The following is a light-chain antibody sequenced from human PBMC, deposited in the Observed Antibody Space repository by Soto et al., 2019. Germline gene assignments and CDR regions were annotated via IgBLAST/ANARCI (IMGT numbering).Light chain of an antibody. CDR1: QSISSY. CDR3: QQSYSTPYT. V-gene: IGKV1-39*01. J-gene: IGKJ5*01. CDR2: AAS. Sequence: DIQMTQSPSSLSASVGDTVTITCRPSQSISSYLNWYQQKPGKAPKLLIYAASSLQSGVPSRFSGSGSGTDFTLTISSLQPEDFATYYCQQSYSTPYTFGQGTRLEIK.